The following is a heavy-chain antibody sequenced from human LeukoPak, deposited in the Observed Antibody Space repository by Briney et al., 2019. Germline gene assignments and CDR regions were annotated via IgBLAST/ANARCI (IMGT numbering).Heavy chain of an antibody. D-gene: IGHD1-26*01. J-gene: IGHJ3*01. V-gene: IGHV4-59*13. CDR2: ISYSGRT. Sequence: KPSVTLSLTCSVSGGSIGSSFWNWIRLSPGKGLEWIGYISYSGRTNYSPSLKSRVTISIGTSKNQLSLTLSSVTAADTALYYCARDRSGTYYTFDVWGQGTMVTVSS. CDR1: GGSIGSSF. CDR3: ARDRSGTYYTFDV.